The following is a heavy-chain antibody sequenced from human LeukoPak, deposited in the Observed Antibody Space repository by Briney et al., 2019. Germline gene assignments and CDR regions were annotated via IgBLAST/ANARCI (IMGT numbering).Heavy chain of an antibody. V-gene: IGHV3-48*01. CDR2: IRSSGYPI. CDR3: AKDQGYSGYDPLDY. Sequence: GGSLRLSCAASGFTFSGYSMNWVRQAPGKGLEWVSYIRSSGYPIHYADSVKGRFTISRDNSKNTLYLQMNSLRAEDTAVYYCAKDQGYSGYDPLDYWGQGTLVTVSS. CDR1: GFTFSGYS. D-gene: IGHD5-12*01. J-gene: IGHJ4*02.